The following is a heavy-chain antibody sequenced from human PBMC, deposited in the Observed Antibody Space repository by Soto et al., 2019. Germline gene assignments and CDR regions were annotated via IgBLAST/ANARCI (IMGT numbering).Heavy chain of an antibody. CDR3: ATVAGSVPY. V-gene: IGHV1-18*01. CDR2: LSAYNDNI. CDR1: GYTFTSYP. J-gene: IGHJ4*02. D-gene: IGHD2-15*01. Sequence: QIHLVQSGAEVKESGASVKVSCKASGYTFTSYPISWVRQAPGQGLEWMGWLSAYNDNIVYAQRFQGRVTVTIDKHTDTAYMELRSLRSADTAVYYCATVAGSVPYWGKGNLVTVS.